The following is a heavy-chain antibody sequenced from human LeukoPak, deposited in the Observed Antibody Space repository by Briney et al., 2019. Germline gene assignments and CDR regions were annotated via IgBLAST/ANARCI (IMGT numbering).Heavy chain of an antibody. CDR3: ARALNDYYDSSGYPPHYYYYYGMDV. CDR2: INPSGGST. CDR1: GYTFTSYY. V-gene: IGHV1-46*01. J-gene: IGHJ6*02. Sequence: ASVKVSCKASGYTFTSYYMHWVRQAPGQGLEWMGIINPSGGSTSYAQKFQGRVTMTRDTSTSTVYMELSSLGSEDTAVYYCARALNDYYDSSGYPPHYYYYYGMDVWGQGTTVTVSS. D-gene: IGHD3-22*01.